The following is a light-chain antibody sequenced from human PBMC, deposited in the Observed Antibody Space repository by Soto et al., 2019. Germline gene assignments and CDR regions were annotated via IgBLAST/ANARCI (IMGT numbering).Light chain of an antibody. CDR3: QQYGSSPIT. J-gene: IGKJ5*01. CDR2: DAS. Sequence: EIVLTQSPATLSLSPGEGATLSCRASQSVSSYLAWYQQKPGQAPRLLIYDASNRATGIPARFSGSGSGTDFTLTISRLEPEDFAVYYCQQYGSSPITFGQGTRLENK. V-gene: IGKV3-20*01. CDR1: QSVSSY.